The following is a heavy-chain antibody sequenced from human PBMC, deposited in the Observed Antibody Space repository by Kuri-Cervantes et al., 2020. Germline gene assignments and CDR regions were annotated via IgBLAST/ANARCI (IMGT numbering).Heavy chain of an antibody. V-gene: IGHV3-30*03. CDR3: VTPGTSSWPY. CDR1: GFTFSSYG. CDR2: ISYDGSNK. J-gene: IGHJ4*02. D-gene: IGHD6-13*01. Sequence: LSLTCAASGFTFSSYGMHWVRQAPGKGLEWVAVISYDGSNKYYADSVKGRFTISRDNSKNTLFLQMNSLRVEDTAVYYCVTPGTSSWPYWGQGTLVTVSS.